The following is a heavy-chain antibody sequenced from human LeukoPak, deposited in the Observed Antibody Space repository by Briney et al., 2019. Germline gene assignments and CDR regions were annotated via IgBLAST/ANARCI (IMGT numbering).Heavy chain of an antibody. CDR3: ARDPLVGYFDY. CDR2: IYHSGST. CDR1: GGSMSTYY. V-gene: IGHV4-59*01. Sequence: SETLSLTCTVSGGSMSTYYWTWIRQSPGKGLEWMGYIYHSGSTKYNPSLESRVTISVDTSKNQFSLKLSSVTAADTAVYYCARDPLVGYFDYWGQGTLVTVSS. D-gene: IGHD2-15*01. J-gene: IGHJ4*02.